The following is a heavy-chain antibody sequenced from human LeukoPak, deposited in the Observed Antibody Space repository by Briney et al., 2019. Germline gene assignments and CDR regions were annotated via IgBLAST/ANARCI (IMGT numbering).Heavy chain of an antibody. CDR3: ARGPFGYYYGSGSSLDDAFDI. Sequence: SETLSLTCTVSGGSISSYYWSWIRQPAGKGLEWIGRIYTSGSTNYNPSLKSRVTISVDTSKNQFSLKLSSVTAADTAVYYCARGPFGYYYGSGSSLDDAFDIWGQGTMVTVSS. D-gene: IGHD3-10*01. CDR2: IYTSGST. CDR1: GGSISSYY. J-gene: IGHJ3*02. V-gene: IGHV4-4*07.